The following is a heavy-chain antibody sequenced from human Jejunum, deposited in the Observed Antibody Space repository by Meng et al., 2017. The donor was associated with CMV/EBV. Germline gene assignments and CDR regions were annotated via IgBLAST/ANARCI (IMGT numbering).Heavy chain of an antibody. CDR2: IYPNGNT. CDR1: GGSISSYY. D-gene: IGHD5-18*01. Sequence: QVQLEESGPGLVKPSATLSLTCTVSGGSISSYYGSWIRQPAGKGLEWIGRIYPNGNTNYNPSLKSRVTMSIDTSKNQFSLKLTSVTAADTAVYYCARDAPPNNYGWFDPWGQGTLVTVSS. J-gene: IGHJ5*02. CDR3: ARDAPPNNYGWFDP. V-gene: IGHV4-4*07.